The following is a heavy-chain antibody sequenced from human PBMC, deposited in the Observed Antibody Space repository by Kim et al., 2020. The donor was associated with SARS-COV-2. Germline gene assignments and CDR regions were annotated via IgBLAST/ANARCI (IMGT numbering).Heavy chain of an antibody. CDR3: ARLSRDGSSFYYYYMDV. V-gene: IGHV4-30-4*01. J-gene: IGHJ6*03. CDR1: GGSISSGDHY. Sequence: SETLSLTCTVSGGSISSGDHYWSWIRQSPGKGLEWIGYIYYSGGTYSNPSLQSRVTISVDTSNQFSLKLSSVTAADTAVYYCARLSRDGSSFYYYYMDVRGRGTTVTVSS. D-gene: IGHD1-26*01. CDR2: IYYSGGT.